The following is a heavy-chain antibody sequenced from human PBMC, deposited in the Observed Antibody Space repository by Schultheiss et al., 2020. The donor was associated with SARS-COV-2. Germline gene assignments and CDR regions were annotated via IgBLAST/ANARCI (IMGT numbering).Heavy chain of an antibody. J-gene: IGHJ4*02. CDR3: ARDGYSSGWTIFDY. V-gene: IGHV4-34*01. D-gene: IGHD6-19*01. CDR1: GGSISSYY. Sequence: SETLSLTCTVSGGSISSYYWSWIRQPPGKGLEWIGEINHSGSTNYNPSLKSRVTISVDKSKNQFSLKLSSVTAADTAVYYCARDGYSSGWTIFDYWGQGTLVTVSS. CDR2: INHSGST.